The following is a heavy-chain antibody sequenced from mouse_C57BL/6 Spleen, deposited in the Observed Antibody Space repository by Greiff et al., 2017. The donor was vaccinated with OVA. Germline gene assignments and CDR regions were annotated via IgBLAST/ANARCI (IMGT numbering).Heavy chain of an antibody. J-gene: IGHJ4*01. CDR2: FDPSDSET. Sequence: QVQLQQPGAELVRPGSSVKLSCKASGYTFTTYWMHWVKQRHIQGLEWIGNFDPSDSETHYNQKFKDKATLTVEKSSSTAYMQLSSLTSADSAVYYCARGGWLLFMDDWGQGTSVTVSS. CDR3: ARGGWLLFMDD. V-gene: IGHV1-52*01. CDR1: GYTFTTYW. D-gene: IGHD2-3*01.